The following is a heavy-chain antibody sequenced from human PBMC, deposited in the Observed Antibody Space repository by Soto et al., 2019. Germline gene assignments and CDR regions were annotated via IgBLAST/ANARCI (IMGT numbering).Heavy chain of an antibody. Sequence: SETLSLTCSVSGGSMSDYFWSWIRQSPGKGLEWIGYIYYLGSTDYNPSLKSRVTISVDTSKRQFSLRLTSVTAADTAVYYCARDGYDGSGSPYPAYWGPGTQVTVPQ. V-gene: IGHV4-59*01. J-gene: IGHJ4*02. CDR2: IYYLGST. CDR3: ARDGYDGSGSPYPAY. D-gene: IGHD3-10*01. CDR1: GGSMSDYF.